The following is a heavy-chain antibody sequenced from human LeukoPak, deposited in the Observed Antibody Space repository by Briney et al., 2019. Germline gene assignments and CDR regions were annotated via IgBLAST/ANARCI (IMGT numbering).Heavy chain of an antibody. CDR1: GFTFSSYW. Sequence: GGSLRLSCAASGFTFSSYWMSWVRQAPGKGLEWVANIKQDGSEKYYVDSVKGRFTISRDNAKNSLYLQMNSLRAEDTAVYYCARDRSSGWDSLGYWGQGTLVTVSS. V-gene: IGHV3-7*01. CDR3: ARDRSSGWDSLGY. CDR2: IKQDGSEK. D-gene: IGHD6-19*01. J-gene: IGHJ4*02.